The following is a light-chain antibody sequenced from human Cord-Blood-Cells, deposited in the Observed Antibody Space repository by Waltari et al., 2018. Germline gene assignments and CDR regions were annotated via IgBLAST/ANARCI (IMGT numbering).Light chain of an antibody. J-gene: IGLJ1*01. Sequence: QSALTQPRSVSGSPGQSVTISCTGTSSDVGGYNYVPWYQQHPGKAPKLMIYVFSKRPSGVPDRFSGSKSGNTASLTISGLQAEDEADYYCCSYAGSYTYVFGTGTKVTVL. CDR3: CSYAGSYTYV. CDR2: VFS. V-gene: IGLV2-11*01. CDR1: SSDVGGYNY.